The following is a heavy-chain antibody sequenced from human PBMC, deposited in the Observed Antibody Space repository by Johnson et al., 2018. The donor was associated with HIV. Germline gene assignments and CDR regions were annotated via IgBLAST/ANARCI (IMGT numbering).Heavy chain of an antibody. Sequence: QVQLVESGGGLVKPGGSLRLSCAASGITFSDYYMSWIRQAQGKGLEWVSYISSSGSTIYYADPVKGGFTVSRDNAKNSLYLQRNSLRAEDTAVYYCAGTYDVLDGFDIWGQGKMVTVSS. V-gene: IGHV3-11*04. D-gene: IGHD5-12*01. CDR2: ISSSGSTI. J-gene: IGHJ3*02. CDR1: GITFSDYY. CDR3: AGTYDVLDGFDI.